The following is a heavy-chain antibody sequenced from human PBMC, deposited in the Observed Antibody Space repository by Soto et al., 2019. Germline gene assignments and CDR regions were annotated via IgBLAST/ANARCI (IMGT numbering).Heavy chain of an antibody. V-gene: IGHV1-24*01. Sequence: ASVKVSCKVSGYTLTELSMHWVRQAPGKGLEWMGGFDPEDGETIYAQKFQGRVTMTEDTSTDTAYMELSSLRSEDTAVYYCATEIPGTMGDEEFWFDPWGQGTLVTVSS. CDR3: ATEIPGTMGDEEFWFDP. CDR2: FDPEDGET. J-gene: IGHJ5*02. CDR1: GYTLTELS. D-gene: IGHD1-7*01.